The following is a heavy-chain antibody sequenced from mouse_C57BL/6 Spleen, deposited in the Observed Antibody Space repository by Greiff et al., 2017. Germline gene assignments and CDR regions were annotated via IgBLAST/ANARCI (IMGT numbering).Heavy chain of an antibody. CDR2: IDPSDSET. CDR1: GYTFTSYW. J-gene: IGHJ3*01. Sequence: QVQLQQPGAELVRPGSSVKLSCKASGYTFTSYWMHWVKQRPIQGLEWIGNIDPSDSETHYNQKFKDKATLTVDKSSSTAYMQLSSLTSEDSAVYYCERDDSSGYGFAYWGQGTLVTVSA. CDR3: ERDDSSGYGFAY. V-gene: IGHV1-52*01. D-gene: IGHD3-2*02.